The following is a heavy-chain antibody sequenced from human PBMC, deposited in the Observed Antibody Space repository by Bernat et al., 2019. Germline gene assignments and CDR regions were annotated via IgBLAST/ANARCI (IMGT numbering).Heavy chain of an antibody. J-gene: IGHJ4*02. CDR3: AKDRGMGVVVPAAVDY. D-gene: IGHD2-2*01. CDR2: ISYDGSNK. V-gene: IGHV3-30*18. CDR1: GFTFSSYG. Sequence: QVQLVESGGGVVQPGRSLRLSCAASGFTFSSYGMHWVRQAPGKGLEWVAVISYDGSNKYYAESGKGRFTISRDKSKNTLYLQMNSLGAEDTAVYYCAKDRGMGVVVPAAVDYWGQGTLVTVSS.